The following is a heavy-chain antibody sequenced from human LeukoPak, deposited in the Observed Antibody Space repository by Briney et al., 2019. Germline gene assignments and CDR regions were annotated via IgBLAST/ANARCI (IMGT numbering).Heavy chain of an antibody. D-gene: IGHD6-13*01. CDR2: ISGSSSYI. V-gene: IGHV3-21*01. CDR1: GFTFSSYS. CDR3: ARDEIGAAGTGGGDYFDY. J-gene: IGHJ4*02. Sequence: GGSLGLSCAASGFTFSSYSMNWVRQAPGKGLEWVSSISGSSSYIYYADSVKGRFTISRDNAKNSLYLQMNSLRAEDTAVYYCARDEIGAAGTGGGDYFDYWGQGTLVTVSS.